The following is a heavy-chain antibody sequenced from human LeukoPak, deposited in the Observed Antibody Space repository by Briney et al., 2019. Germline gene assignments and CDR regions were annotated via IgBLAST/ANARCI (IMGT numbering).Heavy chain of an antibody. CDR3: ARDGSGSGFSMDV. V-gene: IGHV4-59*01. CDR1: GGSISSYY. CDR2: IYYSGST. D-gene: IGHD3-10*01. J-gene: IGHJ6*02. Sequence: PSETLSLTCTVSGGSISSYYWSWIRQPPGKGLEWIGYIYYSGSTNYNPSLKSRVTISVDTSKNQFSLKLSSVTAADTAVYYCARDGSGSGFSMDVWGQGTTVTVSS.